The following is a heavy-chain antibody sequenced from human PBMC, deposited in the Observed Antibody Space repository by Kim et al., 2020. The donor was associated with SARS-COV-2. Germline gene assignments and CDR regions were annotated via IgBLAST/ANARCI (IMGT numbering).Heavy chain of an antibody. J-gene: IGHJ4*02. CDR2: ISAYNGNT. CDR1: GYTFTSYG. Sequence: ASVKVSCKASGYTFTSYGISWVRQAPGQGLEWMGWISAYNGNTNYAQKLQGRVTMTTDTSTSTAYMELRSLRSDDTAVYYCARGSPTGLRYFDSDYWGQGTLVTVSS. V-gene: IGHV1-18*04. D-gene: IGHD3-9*01. CDR3: ARGSPTGLRYFDSDY.